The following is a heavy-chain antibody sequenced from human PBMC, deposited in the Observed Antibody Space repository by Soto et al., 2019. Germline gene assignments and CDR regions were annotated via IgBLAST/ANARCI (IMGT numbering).Heavy chain of an antibody. J-gene: IGHJ4*02. D-gene: IGHD6-13*01. V-gene: IGHV3-33*01. CDR3: AREEYSSSCDY. CDR2: IWYDRSNK. CDR1: GFTFSSYG. Sequence: PGGSLRLSCAASGFTFSSYGMHWVRQAPGKGLEWVAVIWYDRSNKYYADSVKGRFTISRDNSKNTLYLQMNSLRAEDTAVYYCAREEYSSSCDYWGQGTLVTVSS.